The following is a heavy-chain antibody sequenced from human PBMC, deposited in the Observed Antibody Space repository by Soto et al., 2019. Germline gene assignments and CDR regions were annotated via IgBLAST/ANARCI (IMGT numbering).Heavy chain of an antibody. CDR1: GFTFSSYG. CDR3: AKSGAAAGIYYYYMDV. D-gene: IGHD6-13*01. CDR2: ISYDGSNK. Sequence: PGGSLRLSCAASGFTFSSYGMHWVRQAPGKGLEWVAVISYDGSNKYYADSVKGRFTISRDNSKNTLYLQMNSLRAEDTAVYYCAKSGAAAGIYYYYMDVWGKGTTVTVS. V-gene: IGHV3-30*18. J-gene: IGHJ6*03.